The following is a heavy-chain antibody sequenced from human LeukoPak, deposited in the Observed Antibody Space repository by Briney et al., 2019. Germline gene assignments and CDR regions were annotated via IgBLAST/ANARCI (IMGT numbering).Heavy chain of an antibody. J-gene: IGHJ6*02. CDR1: GFTVSSNY. CDR3: ARDSPAAGHYYYYYGMDV. CDR2: IYSGGST. V-gene: IGHV3-66*01. D-gene: IGHD6-13*01. Sequence: GGSLRLSCVASGFTVSSNYMSWVRQAPGKGLEWVSVIYSGGSTYYADSVKGRFTISRDNSKNTLYLQMNSLRAEDTAVYYCARDSPAAGHYYYYYGMDVWGQGTTVTVSS.